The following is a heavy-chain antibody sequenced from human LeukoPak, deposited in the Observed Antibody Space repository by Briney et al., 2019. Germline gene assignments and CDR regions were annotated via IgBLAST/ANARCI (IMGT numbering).Heavy chain of an antibody. CDR2: IHYGGST. CDR3: ARKRSHFWYMDV. D-gene: IGHD1-26*01. V-gene: IGHV4-59*11. J-gene: IGHJ6*03. Sequence: SETLSLTCTVSGDSTSSHYWSWIRQSPGKGLEWLGFIHYGGSTDYNPSLRSRVSISIDTSKNQFTLNLRSVTAADSAIYYCARKRSHFWYMDVWGKGPTVTVPS. CDR1: GDSTSSHY.